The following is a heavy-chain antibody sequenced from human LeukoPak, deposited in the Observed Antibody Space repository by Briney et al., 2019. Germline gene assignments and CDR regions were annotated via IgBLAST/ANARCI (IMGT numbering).Heavy chain of an antibody. V-gene: IGHV3-7*01. Sequence: GGSLRLSCAASGFTFSRYWMSWVRQAPGKGLERVANIKQEGREKYYVDSVKGRFTISRDNAKNSLYLQMNSLRAEDTAVYYCARDPDYDSSGYPDGWGQGTLVTVSS. CDR1: GFTFSRYW. D-gene: IGHD3-22*01. CDR3: ARDPDYDSSGYPDG. CDR2: IKQEGREK. J-gene: IGHJ4*02.